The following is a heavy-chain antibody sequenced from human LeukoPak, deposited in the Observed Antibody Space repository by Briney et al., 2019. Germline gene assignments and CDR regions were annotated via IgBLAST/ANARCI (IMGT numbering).Heavy chain of an antibody. CDR2: INTNTGNP. J-gene: IGHJ3*02. V-gene: IGHV7-4-1*02. Sequence: ASVKVSCKASGYTFTNYAMNWVRQAPGQGPEWMGWINTNTGNPTYAQGFTGRFVFSLDTSVSTAYLQISSLKAEDTAVYYCARPGYYDSSGYYSPSNYDAFDIWGQGTMATVSS. CDR1: GYTFTNYA. D-gene: IGHD3-22*01. CDR3: ARPGYYDSSGYYSPSNYDAFDI.